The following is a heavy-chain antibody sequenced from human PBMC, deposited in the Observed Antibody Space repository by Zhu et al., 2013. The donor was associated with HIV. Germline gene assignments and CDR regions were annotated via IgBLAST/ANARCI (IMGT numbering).Heavy chain of an antibody. Sequence: QVQMEQSGAEVKKPGASVKVSCKASGYTFTGYYIHWVRQAPGQGLEWMGWINPNTGGTKYAQTFQGRVTMTRDTSISTTYMEVSRLRSDDTAVYYCGRDRGDSSGYYSPNYFGMDVWGQGTTVTVSS. CDR3: GRDRGDSSGYYSPNYFGMDV. D-gene: IGHD3-22*01. CDR2: INPNTGGT. J-gene: IGHJ6*02. V-gene: IGHV1-2*02. CDR1: GYTFTGYY.